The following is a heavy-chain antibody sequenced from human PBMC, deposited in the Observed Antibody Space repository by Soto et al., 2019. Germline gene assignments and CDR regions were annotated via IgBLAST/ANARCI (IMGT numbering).Heavy chain of an antibody. CDR3: AKDWPGPEEEAGTYYYYYGMDV. CDR1: GFTFSSYA. Sequence: GGSLRLSCAASGFTFSSYAMSWVRQAPGKGLEWVSAISGSGGSTYYADSVKGRFTISRDNSKNTLYLQMNSLRAEDTAVYYCAKDWPGPEEEAGTYYYYYGMDVWGQGTTVTVSS. V-gene: IGHV3-23*01. CDR2: ISGSGGST. J-gene: IGHJ6*02. D-gene: IGHD6-13*01.